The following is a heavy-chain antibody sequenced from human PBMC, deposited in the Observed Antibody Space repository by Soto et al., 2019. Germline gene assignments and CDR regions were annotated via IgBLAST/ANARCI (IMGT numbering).Heavy chain of an antibody. CDR1: GYTFTSYA. CDR2: INAGNGNT. CDR3: ARLMITFGGVIVPFDY. J-gene: IGHJ4*02. D-gene: IGHD3-16*02. Sequence: ASVKVSCKASGYTFTSYAMHWVRQAPGQRLEWMGWINAGNGNTKYSQKFQGRVTITRDTSASTAYMELSSLRSEDTAVYYCARLMITFGGVIVPFDYWGQGTLVPVSS. V-gene: IGHV1-3*01.